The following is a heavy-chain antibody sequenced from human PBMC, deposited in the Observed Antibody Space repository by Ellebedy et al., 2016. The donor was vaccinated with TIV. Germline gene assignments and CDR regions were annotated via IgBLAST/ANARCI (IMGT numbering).Heavy chain of an antibody. CDR3: ARDPYGDYDLTYYFDS. D-gene: IGHD4-17*01. V-gene: IGHV1-3*01. CDR1: GYTFTRHA. CDR2: ISPGIDNT. J-gene: IGHJ4*01. Sequence: AASVKVSCKASGYTFTRHAMHWVRQAPGQRLEWMGWISPGIDNTKYSQKLQGRVTLTWDTSASTAYMELISLTSADTAVYYCARDPYGDYDLTYYFDSWGQGTLVTVSS.